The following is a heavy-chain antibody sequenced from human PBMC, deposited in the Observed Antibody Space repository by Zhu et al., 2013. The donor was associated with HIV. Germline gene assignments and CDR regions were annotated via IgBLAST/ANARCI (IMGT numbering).Heavy chain of an antibody. CDR3: AKRGFGDYGTDF. D-gene: IGHD4-17*01. V-gene: IGHV1-2*02. J-gene: IGHJ4*02. CDR1: GYKFTGYF. Sequence: QVQLVQSGAEVKKPGASVRVSCQASGYKFTGYFLNWVRQAPGQGLEWMGWINPNSGGTYVVQKFRGRISISRDTSLNTTSLDVSGLTPDDTAIYYCAKRGFGDYGTDFWGQGTLVTVSS. CDR2: INPNSGGT.